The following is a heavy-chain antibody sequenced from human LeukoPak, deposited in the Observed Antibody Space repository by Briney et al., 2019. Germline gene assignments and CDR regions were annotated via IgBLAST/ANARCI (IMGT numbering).Heavy chain of an antibody. V-gene: IGHV4-31*03. CDR1: GGSISSGGYY. CDR3: ARGFGGSSTSYAYPFGY. Sequence: SQTLSLTCTVSGGSISSGGYYWSWIRQHPGKGLGWLGYIYYSGSTYYNPSLKSRITISVDTSKNQFSLKLSSVTAADTAVYYCARGFGGSSTSYAYPFGYWGQGTLVTVSS. J-gene: IGHJ4*02. CDR2: IYYSGST. D-gene: IGHD2-2*01.